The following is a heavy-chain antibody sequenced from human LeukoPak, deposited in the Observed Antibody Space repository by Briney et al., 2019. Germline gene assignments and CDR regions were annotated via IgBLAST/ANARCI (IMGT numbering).Heavy chain of an antibody. CDR2: ISGSGGST. J-gene: IGHJ4*02. CDR3: AKWRERGHYYDSSGYVCDY. V-gene: IGHV3-23*01. CDR1: GITFSSYA. D-gene: IGHD3-22*01. Sequence: GGSLRLSCAASGITFSSYAMSWVRQAPGKGLEWVSAISGSGGSTYYADSVKGRFTISRDNSKNTLYLQMNSLRAEDTAVYYCAKWRERGHYYDSSGYVCDYWGQGTLVTVSS.